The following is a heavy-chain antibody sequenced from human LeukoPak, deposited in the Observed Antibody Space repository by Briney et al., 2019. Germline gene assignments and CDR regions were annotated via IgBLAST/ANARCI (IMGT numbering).Heavy chain of an antibody. CDR3: ARGRYYDSSGDDDAFDI. J-gene: IGHJ3*02. D-gene: IGHD3-22*01. CDR1: GGSISSYY. CDR2: IYTSGST. V-gene: IGHV4-4*07. Sequence: PSETLSLTCTVSGGSISSYYCSWIRQPAGKGLEWIGRIYTSGSTNYNPSLKSRVTISVDTSKNQFSLKLSSVTAADTAVYYCARGRYYDSSGDDDAFDIWGQATMVTVSS.